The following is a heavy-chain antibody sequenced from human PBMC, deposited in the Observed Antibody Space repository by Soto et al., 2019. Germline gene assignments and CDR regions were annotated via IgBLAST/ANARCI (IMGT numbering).Heavy chain of an antibody. V-gene: IGHV3-23*01. J-gene: IGHJ4*02. CDR2: SGSGGST. D-gene: IGHD3-22*01. Sequence: EVQLLESGGGLVQPGGSLRLSCATSGFTFSTYAMSWVRQAPGKGLEWVSGSGGSTYYTDSVKGRFAISRDNSKNTLYLQMNTLRVEDTAVYYCARGEVVINLYYFDYWGQGTLVIVSS. CDR1: GFTFSTYA. CDR3: ARGEVVINLYYFDY.